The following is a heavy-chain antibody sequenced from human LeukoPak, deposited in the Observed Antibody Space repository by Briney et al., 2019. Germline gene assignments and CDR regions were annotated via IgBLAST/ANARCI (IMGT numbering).Heavy chain of an antibody. D-gene: IGHD6-19*01. Sequence: GGSLRLSCVVSGFTLSSHSMNWARQAPGKGLEWVSSISSSSSYIYYTDSVKGRFTISRDNAKNSLYLQMNSLRAEDTAVYYCAKMRGSSGWYPMGYWGQGTLVTVSS. CDR3: AKMRGSSGWYPMGY. J-gene: IGHJ4*02. CDR1: GFTLSSHS. V-gene: IGHV3-21*04. CDR2: ISSSSSYI.